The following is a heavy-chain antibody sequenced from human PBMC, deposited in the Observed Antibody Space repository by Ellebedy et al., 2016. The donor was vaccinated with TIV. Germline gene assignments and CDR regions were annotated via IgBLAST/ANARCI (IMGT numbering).Heavy chain of an antibody. CDR3: ARQTVATSVNDAFDI. CDR2: IKQDGSEK. J-gene: IGHJ3*02. V-gene: IGHV3-7*01. D-gene: IGHD4-17*01. CDR1: GFTFSSSW. Sequence: PGGSLRLSCAASGFTFSSSWVHWVRQVPGKGLEWVANIKQDGSEKYYVDSVKGRFTISRDNAKNSLYLQMNSLRAEDTAVYYCARQTVATSVNDAFDIWGLGTVVTVSS.